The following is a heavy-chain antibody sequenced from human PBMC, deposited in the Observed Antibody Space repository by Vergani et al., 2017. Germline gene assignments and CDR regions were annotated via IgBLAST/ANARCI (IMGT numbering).Heavy chain of an antibody. CDR1: GASIRSSNYY. V-gene: IGHV4-39*01. CDR2: IYYSGST. CDR3: AGHSTVEWLVKLGWIDP. Sequence: QLQLQESGPGLLKPSATLSLTCSVSGASIRSSNYYWGWIRQPPGKGLEWIASIYYSGSTYYNPSLKSRVTISVDPSKNQFSLKLSSVTAADTAVYFCAGHSTVEWLVKLGWIDPWGQGILVTVSS. D-gene: IGHD6-19*01. J-gene: IGHJ5*02.